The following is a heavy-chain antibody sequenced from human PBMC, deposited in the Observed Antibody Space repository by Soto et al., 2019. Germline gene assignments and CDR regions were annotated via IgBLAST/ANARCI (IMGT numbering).Heavy chain of an antibody. CDR3: AREKRANGYFDY. Sequence: PGGSLSLSCAASGFIFRNYLMSWVRQAPGRGLEWVANIKEDGSERYYVDSVNGRFTISRDNAKNSLYLEMTRPRADDTAIYYCAREKRANGYFDYWGQGTRVTVSS. CDR2: IKEDGSER. V-gene: IGHV3-7*01. CDR1: GFIFRNYL. J-gene: IGHJ4*02. D-gene: IGHD6-25*01.